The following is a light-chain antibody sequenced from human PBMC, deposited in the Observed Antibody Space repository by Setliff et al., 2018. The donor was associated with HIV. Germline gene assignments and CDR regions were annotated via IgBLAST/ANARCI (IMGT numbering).Light chain of an antibody. CDR2: DAS. CDR3: QQYNNWHT. CDR1: QSVSSN. Sequence: EIVMTQSPATLSVSPGERATLSCRASQSVSSNLAWYQQKPGQAPRLLIYDASTRATGIPARFSGSGSGTEFTLTISSMQSEDFALYYCQQYNNWHTFGQGTRLEIK. V-gene: IGKV3-15*01. J-gene: IGKJ5*01.